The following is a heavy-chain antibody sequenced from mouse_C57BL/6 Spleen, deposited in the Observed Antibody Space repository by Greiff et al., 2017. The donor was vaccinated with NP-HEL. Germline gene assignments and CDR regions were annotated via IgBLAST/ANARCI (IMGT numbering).Heavy chain of an antibody. CDR1: GYTFTSYW. Sequence: QVQLQQPGAELVKPGASVKLSCKASGYTFTSYWMHWVKQRPGRGLEWIGRIDPNSGGTKYNEKFKSKATLTVDKPSSTAYLQLSSLTSEDSAVYYCAGGTTVVPYYYAMDYWGQGTSVTVSS. CDR3: AGGTTVVPYYYAMDY. D-gene: IGHD1-1*01. V-gene: IGHV1-72*01. J-gene: IGHJ4*01. CDR2: IDPNSGGT.